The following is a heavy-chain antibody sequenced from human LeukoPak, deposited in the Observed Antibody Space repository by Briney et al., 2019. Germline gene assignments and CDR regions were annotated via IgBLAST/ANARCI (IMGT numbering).Heavy chain of an antibody. J-gene: IGHJ4*02. D-gene: IGHD3-22*01. Sequence: PGGSLRLSCAASGFTFSSYAMHWVRQAPGKGLEWVAVISYDGSNKYYADSVKGRFTISRDNSKNTLYLQMNSLRAEDTAVYYCASLYDSLDYWGQGTLVTVSS. CDR3: ASLYDSLDY. V-gene: IGHV3-30-3*01. CDR2: ISYDGSNK. CDR1: GFTFSSYA.